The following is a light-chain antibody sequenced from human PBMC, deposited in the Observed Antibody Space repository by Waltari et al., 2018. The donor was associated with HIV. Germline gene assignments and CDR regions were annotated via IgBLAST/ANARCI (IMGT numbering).Light chain of an antibody. V-gene: IGLV2-11*01. CDR2: DVT. CDR1: SSDVGGSNY. Sequence: QSALTQTRSVSGSPGQSVTISCTGTSSDVGGSNYVSWYQQHPGKAPKLLIYDVTNRPSGVPDRFTGSKSGDTASLTMSGLQAEDEADYYCCSYAGSKTYVFGTGTKVTVL. J-gene: IGLJ1*01. CDR3: CSYAGSKTYV.